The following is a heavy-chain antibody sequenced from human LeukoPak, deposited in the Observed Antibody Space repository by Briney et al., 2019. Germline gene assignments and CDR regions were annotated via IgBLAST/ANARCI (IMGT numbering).Heavy chain of an antibody. CDR2: IIPNLGIA. J-gene: IGHJ4*02. CDR1: GGTFSSYT. V-gene: IGHV1-69*02. CDR3: ARGGSYDSSGSQFDY. D-gene: IGHD3-22*01. Sequence: SVKVSCKASGGTFSSYTISWVRQAPGQGLEWMGRIIPNLGIANYAQKFQGRVTITADKSTSTAYMELSSLRSEDTAVYYCARGGSYDSSGSQFDYWGQGTLVTVSS.